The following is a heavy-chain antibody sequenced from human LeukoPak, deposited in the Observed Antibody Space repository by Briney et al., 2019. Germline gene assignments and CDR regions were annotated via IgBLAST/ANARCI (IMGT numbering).Heavy chain of an antibody. Sequence: GGSLRLSCAASGFTFSSYSMNWVRQAPGKGLEWVSYISSSSSTIYYADSVKGRFTISRDNSKNTLYLQMNSLRAEDTAVYYCAKDRVVTTGWGQGTLVTVSS. D-gene: IGHD4-4*01. CDR3: AKDRVVTTG. CDR2: ISSSSSTI. J-gene: IGHJ4*02. V-gene: IGHV3-48*01. CDR1: GFTFSSYS.